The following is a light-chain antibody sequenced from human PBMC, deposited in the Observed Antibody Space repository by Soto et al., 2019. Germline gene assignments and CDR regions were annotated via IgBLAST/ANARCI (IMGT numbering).Light chain of an antibody. CDR1: QSVSNNY. J-gene: IGKJ2*01. Sequence: EVVLTQSPGTLSLSPGERATLSCRASQSVSNNYLAWYQQKPGQSPKLLIFCSSDRATGIPDRFSGSGSGADFPLIISSLEPEYGAVYYCQQYGSSPLYTFGQGTKLEIK. CDR3: QQYGSSPLYT. CDR2: CSS. V-gene: IGKV3-20*01.